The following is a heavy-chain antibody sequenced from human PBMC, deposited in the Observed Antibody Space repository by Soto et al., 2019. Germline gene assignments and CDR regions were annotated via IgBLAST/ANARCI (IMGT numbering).Heavy chain of an antibody. V-gene: IGHV3-30*18. Sequence: VQLVESGGGVVQPGSSLRLSCAASGFTFSDYAMHWVRQAPGKGLEWVAVVSHDGRNTHYADSVKGRFTISSDSAKITVSLEMTSLRAEDKAVYYWAKGGRQWLVTSDFNVWGQGALVTVSS. CDR3: AKGGRQWLVTSDFNV. D-gene: IGHD6-19*01. J-gene: IGHJ4*02. CDR1: GFTFSDYA. CDR2: VSHDGRNT.